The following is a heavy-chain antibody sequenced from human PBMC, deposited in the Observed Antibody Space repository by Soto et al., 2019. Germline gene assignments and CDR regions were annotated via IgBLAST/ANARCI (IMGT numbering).Heavy chain of an antibody. CDR3: ARGLIYNYHRGSSRNHFPS. CDR2: INDSVST. D-gene: IGHD3-16*01. J-gene: IGHJ1*01. Sequence: SETLSLSCAVSGGSFSGYSWNWIRQTPGKGLEWIGEINDSVSTHYNPSLMRRLTMSLDPSKNQFSLKLSSVTAADMAVYFCARGLIYNYHRGSSRNHFPSWAQGTLVTVS. CDR1: GGSFSGYS. V-gene: IGHV4-34*01.